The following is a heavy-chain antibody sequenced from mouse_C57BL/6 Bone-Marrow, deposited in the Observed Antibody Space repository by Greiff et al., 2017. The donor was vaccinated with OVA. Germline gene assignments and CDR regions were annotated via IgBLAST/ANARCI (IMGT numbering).Heavy chain of an antibody. J-gene: IGHJ1*03. D-gene: IGHD1-1*01. CDR3: ARCGSSYWYFDV. Sequence: VQLQQPGAELVKPGASVKMSCKASGYTFTSYWITWVKQRPGQGLEWIGDIYPGSGSTNYNEKFKSKATLTVDTSSSTAYMQLSSLTSEDSAVYYCARCGSSYWYFDVWGTGTTVTVSS. V-gene: IGHV1-55*01. CDR1: GYTFTSYW. CDR2: IYPGSGST.